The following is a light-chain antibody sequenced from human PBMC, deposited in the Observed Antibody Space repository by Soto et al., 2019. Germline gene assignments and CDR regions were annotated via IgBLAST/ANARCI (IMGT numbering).Light chain of an antibody. CDR3: QQYGSSPGT. J-gene: IGKJ1*01. V-gene: IGKV3-20*01. CDR2: GAS. Sequence: EIVLTQSPGTLSFSPGERATLSCRASQSVSSSYLAWYQHKPGQAPRLLIYGASIRATDIPDRFSGSGSGTDFTLTITRLEPEDFAVYYCQQYGSSPGTFGQGTKVDIK. CDR1: QSVSSSY.